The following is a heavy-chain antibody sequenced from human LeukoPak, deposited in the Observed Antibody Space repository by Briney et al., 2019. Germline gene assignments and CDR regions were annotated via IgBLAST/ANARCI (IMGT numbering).Heavy chain of an antibody. V-gene: IGHV3-30*18. CDR2: ISYDGSNK. Sequence: GGSLRLSSAASGFTFSSYGMHWVRQAPGKGLEWVAVISYDGSNKYYADSVKGRFTISRDNSKKTLYLQMNSLRAEDTAVYYCAKGRDYDSSGYLDYWGQGTLVTVSS. CDR1: GFTFSSYG. D-gene: IGHD3-22*01. J-gene: IGHJ4*02. CDR3: AKGRDYDSSGYLDY.